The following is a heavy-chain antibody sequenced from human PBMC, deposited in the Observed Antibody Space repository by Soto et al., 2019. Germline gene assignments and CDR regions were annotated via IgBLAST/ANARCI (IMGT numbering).Heavy chain of an antibody. V-gene: IGHV6-1*01. CDR3: ARGIQEGFDP. Sequence: QTLSLTCAISGDSVSSYSAAWNWIRQSPSGGLEWLGRTYYRSRFFSDYAESVKSRIIINPDTSKNQFSLTRTSVTDAGTAVYSCARGIQEGFDPWGQGTLVTVSS. CDR1: GDSVSSYSAA. CDR2: TYYRSRFFS. J-gene: IGHJ5*02. D-gene: IGHD5-18*01.